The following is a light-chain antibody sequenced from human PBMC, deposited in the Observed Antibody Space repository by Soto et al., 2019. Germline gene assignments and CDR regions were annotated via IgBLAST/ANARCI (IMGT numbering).Light chain of an antibody. V-gene: IGKV3-15*01. CDR1: QSVRSN. CDR3: QQYNNWPRT. J-gene: IGKJ1*01. CDR2: DAS. Sequence: EQVMTQSPATLSVSPGARATLSCRASQSVRSNLAWYQQKPGQPPRLLIYDASTRATGIPSRFSGSGSGTDLTITISSLQSEDGEVYDGQQYNNWPRTFGQGTKVDIK.